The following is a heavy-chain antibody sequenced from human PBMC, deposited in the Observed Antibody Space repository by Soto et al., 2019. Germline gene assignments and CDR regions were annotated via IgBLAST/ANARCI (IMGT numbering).Heavy chain of an antibody. J-gene: IGHJ6*02. Sequence: GGSLRLSCAASGFTFSSYAMHWVRQAPGKGLEWVAVISYDGSSKYYADSVKGRFTISRDNSKNTLYLQMNSLRAEDTAVYYCAISSSRDYYYGMDVWGQGTTVTVSS. V-gene: IGHV3-30-3*01. CDR2: ISYDGSSK. CDR3: AISSSRDYYYGMDV. D-gene: IGHD6-13*01. CDR1: GFTFSSYA.